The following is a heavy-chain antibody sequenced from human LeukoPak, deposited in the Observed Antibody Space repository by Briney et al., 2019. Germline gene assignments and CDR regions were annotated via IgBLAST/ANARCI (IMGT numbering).Heavy chain of an antibody. V-gene: IGHV3-21*01. CDR2: ISSSSSYI. CDR3: ARGGYSYGLDY. J-gene: IGHJ4*02. Sequence: GGSLRLSCAASGFTFSSYSMNWVRQAPGKGLEWVSSISSSSSYIYYADSVKGRFTISRGNAKSSLYLQMNSLRAEDTAVYYCARGGYSYGLDYWGQGTLVTVSS. D-gene: IGHD5-18*01. CDR1: GFTFSSYS.